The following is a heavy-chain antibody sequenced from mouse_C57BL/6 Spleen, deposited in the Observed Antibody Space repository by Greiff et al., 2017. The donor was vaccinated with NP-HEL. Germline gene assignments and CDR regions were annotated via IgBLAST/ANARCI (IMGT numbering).Heavy chain of an antibody. CDR2: ISYDGSN. CDR3: ARGGLTGSTFAY. J-gene: IGHJ3*01. CDR1: GYSITSGYY. D-gene: IGHD4-1*01. Sequence: EVQLQESGPGLVKPSQSLSLTCSVTGYSITSGYYWNWIRQFPGNKLEWMGYISYDGSNNYNPSLKNRISITRDTSKNQFFLKLNSVTTEDTATYYCARGGLTGSTFAYWGQGTLVTVSA. V-gene: IGHV3-6*01.